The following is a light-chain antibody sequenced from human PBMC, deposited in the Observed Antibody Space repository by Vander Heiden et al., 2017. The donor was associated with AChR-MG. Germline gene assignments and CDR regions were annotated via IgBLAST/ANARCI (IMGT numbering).Light chain of an antibody. V-gene: IGKV3-11*01. CDR1: QNIRTY. Sequence: ETVLTQSPATLSLSPGDRATLSCRASQNIRTYLAWYQQKPGQAPRLLIFDASNRATGIPARFTGSGSGTDFTLTITSLEPDDFGVYYCQERRGWPGFAFGPGTRVDL. CDR2: DAS. J-gene: IGKJ3*01. CDR3: QERRGWPGFA.